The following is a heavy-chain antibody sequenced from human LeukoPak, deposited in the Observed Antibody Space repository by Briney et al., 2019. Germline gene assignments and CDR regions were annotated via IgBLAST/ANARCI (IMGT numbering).Heavy chain of an antibody. V-gene: IGHV1-2*02. J-gene: IGHJ4*02. CDR2: INPNSGGT. Sequence: ASVKVSCKASGYTFTGYYMHWVRQAPGQGREWMGWINPNSGGTNYAQKFQGRVTMTRDTSISAAYMELSRLRSDDTAVYYCARDAPQSPTTYYFDYWGQGTLVTVSS. CDR3: ARDAPQSPTTYYFDY. CDR1: GYTFTGYY. D-gene: IGHD1-1*01.